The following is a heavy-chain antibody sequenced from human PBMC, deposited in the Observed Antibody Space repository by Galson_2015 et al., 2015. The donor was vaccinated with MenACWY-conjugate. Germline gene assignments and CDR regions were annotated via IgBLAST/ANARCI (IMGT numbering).Heavy chain of an antibody. CDR1: GGSFGNRNHY. J-gene: IGHJ5*02. CDR3: AGLRKGYCTNRNCFGWFDP. Sequence: ETLSLTCSVSGGSFGNRNHYWGWIRQSPVKGLEWIGTGHISGSVYYNPSLKSRVTMSVGTSNNQFSLTLNSVTAADTAIYYCAGLRKGYCTNRNCFGWFDPWG. D-gene: IGHD2-8*01. CDR2: GHISGSV. V-gene: IGHV4-39*01.